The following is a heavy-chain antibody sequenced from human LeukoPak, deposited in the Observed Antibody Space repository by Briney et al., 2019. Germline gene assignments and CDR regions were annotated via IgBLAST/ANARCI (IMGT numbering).Heavy chain of an antibody. D-gene: IGHD4-23*01. CDR2: ISSNGGDT. CDR3: TAEFHYGGNSYWYFEL. J-gene: IGHJ2*01. CDR1: GFTFSNYA. V-gene: IGHV3-64*01. Sequence: GGSLRLSCAASGFTFSNYAMHWVRQAPGKRLEYVSAISSNGGDTYCAHSVKGRFTISRDNSKNTLYLQMGSLRAEDMAVYYCTAEFHYGGNSYWYFELWGRGTQVSVSS.